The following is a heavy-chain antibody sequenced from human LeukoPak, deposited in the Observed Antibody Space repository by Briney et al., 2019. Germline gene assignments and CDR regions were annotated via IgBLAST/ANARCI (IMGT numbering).Heavy chain of an antibody. CDR1: GFAFSRHW. CDR3: ARDRGDVSRNHPFDY. J-gene: IGHJ4*02. CDR2: TNNDGSTT. Sequence: GGSLRLSCAASGFAFSRHWMHWVRQAPGKGLVWVSRTNNDGSTTSYADSVKGRFTISRDNAKNMLYLEMNSLRADDTAVYYCARDRGDVSRNHPFDYWGQGTLVTVSS. D-gene: IGHD1-14*01. V-gene: IGHV3-74*01.